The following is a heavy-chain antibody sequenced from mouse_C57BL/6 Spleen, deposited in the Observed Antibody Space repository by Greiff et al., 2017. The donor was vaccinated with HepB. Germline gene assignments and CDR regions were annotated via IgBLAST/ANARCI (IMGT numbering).Heavy chain of an antibody. V-gene: IGHV1-55*01. CDR3: ARGGFIYYDYDGYFDY. D-gene: IGHD2-4*01. Sequence: VQLQQPGAELVKPGASVKMSCKASGYTFTSYWITWVKQRPGQGLEWIGDIYPGSGSTNYNEKFKSKATLTVDTSSSTAYMQLSSLTSEDSAVYYCARGGFIYYDYDGYFDYWGQGTTLTVSS. CDR1: GYTFTSYW. CDR2: IYPGSGST. J-gene: IGHJ2*01.